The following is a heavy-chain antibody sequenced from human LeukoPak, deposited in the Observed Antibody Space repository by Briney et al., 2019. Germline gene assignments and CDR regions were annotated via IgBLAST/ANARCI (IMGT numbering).Heavy chain of an antibody. D-gene: IGHD6-19*01. V-gene: IGHV4-38-2*01. CDR3: ARGWDSSGWYILFGY. CDR1: GYSISSGYY. CDR2: IYHSGST. J-gene: IGHJ4*02. Sequence: PSETLSLTCAVSGYSISSGYYWGWIRHPPGKGLEWIGSIYHSGSTYYNPSLKSRVTISVDTSKNPFSLTLSSVTAADTAVYYCARGWDSSGWYILFGYWGQGTLVTVSS.